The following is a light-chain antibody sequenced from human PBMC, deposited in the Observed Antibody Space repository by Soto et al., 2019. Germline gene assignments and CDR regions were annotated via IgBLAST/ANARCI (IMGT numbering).Light chain of an antibody. CDR2: GNS. Sequence: QSVLTQPPSVSGAPGQRVTISCTGSSSNIGAGYDVHWYQQLPGTAPKLLIYGNSNRPSGVPDRFSFSKSGTSASLAITGNQAEDEADYYCQSYDSSLSGYVVFCGGTKLTVL. J-gene: IGLJ2*01. CDR1: SSNIGAGYD. CDR3: QSYDSSLSGYVV. V-gene: IGLV1-40*01.